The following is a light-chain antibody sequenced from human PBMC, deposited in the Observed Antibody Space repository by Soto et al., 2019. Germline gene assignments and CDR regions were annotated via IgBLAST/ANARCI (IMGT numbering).Light chain of an antibody. CDR3: QQYNSYPQT. CDR2: KAS. Sequence: DIQMTQSPSTLSASVGDRVTITCRASESMSSWLAWYQQKPGKAPKLLIYKASHLESGVPLRFSGSGSGTEFTLTLISLQPDDFATYYCQQYNSYPQTFGQGTKVEIK. V-gene: IGKV1-5*03. CDR1: ESMSSW. J-gene: IGKJ1*01.